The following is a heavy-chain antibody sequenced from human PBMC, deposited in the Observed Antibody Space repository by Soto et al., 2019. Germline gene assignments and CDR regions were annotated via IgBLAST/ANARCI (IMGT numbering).Heavy chain of an antibody. CDR3: AKDLSRTTYYYGMDV. V-gene: IGHV3-23*01. CDR2: ISGSGGSK. D-gene: IGHD1-1*01. J-gene: IGHJ6*02. Sequence: GGALRLSFAASGFTFSIYAMSWVRQAPGKGLECVSAISGSGGSKYYEESVNGSFKIYRDNSKNNLYLQMKSLRDEENAVYYCAKDLSRTTYYYGMDVWGQGTTVTVSS. CDR1: GFTFSIYA.